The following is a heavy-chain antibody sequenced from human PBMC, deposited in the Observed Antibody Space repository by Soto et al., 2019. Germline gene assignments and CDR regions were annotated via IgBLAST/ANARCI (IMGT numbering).Heavy chain of an antibody. Sequence: QVQLVLSGPEVKKPGASVKVSCEASGYTFSNYYIHWIRQAPGQGLEWMGIIDPGRDTTTYAQKLQGRVTMTRDTSTSTVYMELSSLTSEDTAVYYCARPGDNSGYYDYWGRGTLVTVSS. CDR3: ARPGDNSGYYDY. J-gene: IGHJ4*02. D-gene: IGHD1-26*01. CDR2: IDPGRDTT. CDR1: GYTFSNYY. V-gene: IGHV1-46*04.